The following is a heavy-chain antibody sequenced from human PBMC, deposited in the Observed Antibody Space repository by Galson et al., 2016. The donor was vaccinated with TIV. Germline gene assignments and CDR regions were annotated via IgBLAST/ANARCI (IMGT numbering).Heavy chain of an antibody. D-gene: IGHD5-18*01. J-gene: IGHJ4*02. CDR3: ARDRGYDTYDF. CDR1: GFTFSRYW. CDR2: INEDGSEK. Sequence: SLRLSCAASGFTFSRYWMSWVRQALGKGLEWVADINEDGSEKIYLDSVEGRFTISRDNAKNSLSLQMNSLRGEETAVYYCARDRGYDTYDFWGQGSLVIVSS. V-gene: IGHV3-7*01.